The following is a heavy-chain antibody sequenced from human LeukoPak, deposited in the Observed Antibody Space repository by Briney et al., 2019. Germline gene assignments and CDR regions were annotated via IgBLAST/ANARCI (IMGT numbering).Heavy chain of an antibody. CDR3: ARVSHSGSHIRPGWGFDY. Sequence: GGSLRLSCAASGFTFSSYAMSWVRQAPGKGLEWVSAISGSGGSTYYADSVKGRFTISRDNAKNSLYLQMNSLRAEDTAVYYCARVSHSGSHIRPGWGFDYWGQGTLVTVSS. CDR1: GFTFSSYA. V-gene: IGHV3-23*01. D-gene: IGHD1-26*01. J-gene: IGHJ4*02. CDR2: ISGSGGST.